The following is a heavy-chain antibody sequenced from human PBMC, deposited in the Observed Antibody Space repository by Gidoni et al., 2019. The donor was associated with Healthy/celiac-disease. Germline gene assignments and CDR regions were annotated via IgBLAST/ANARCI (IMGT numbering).Heavy chain of an antibody. V-gene: IGHV1-2*02. CDR3: AREAGDQDCSGGSCYPGY. CDR1: GYTFTGSY. D-gene: IGHD2-15*01. J-gene: IGHJ4*02. CDR2: INPNSGGT. Sequence: QVQLVQSGAEVKKPGASVKVSCKASGYTFTGSYMHWGRQAPGQGLEWMGWINPNSGGTNYAQKFQGGVTMTRDTSISTAYMELSRLRSDDTAVYYCAREAGDQDCSGGSCYPGYWGQGTLVTVSS.